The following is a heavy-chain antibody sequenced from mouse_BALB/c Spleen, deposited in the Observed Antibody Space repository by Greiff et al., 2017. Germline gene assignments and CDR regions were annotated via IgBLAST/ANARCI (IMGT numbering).Heavy chain of an antibody. Sequence: EVMLVESGGDLVKPGGSLKLSCAASGFTFSSYGMSWVRQTPDKRLEWVATISSGGSYTYYPDSVKGRFTISRDNAKNTLYLQMSSLKSEDTAMYYCARSGGSSSHYYAMDYWGQGTSVTVSS. J-gene: IGHJ4*01. CDR1: GFTFSSYG. D-gene: IGHD1-1*01. CDR3: ARSGGSSSHYYAMDY. V-gene: IGHV5-6*01. CDR2: ISSGGSYT.